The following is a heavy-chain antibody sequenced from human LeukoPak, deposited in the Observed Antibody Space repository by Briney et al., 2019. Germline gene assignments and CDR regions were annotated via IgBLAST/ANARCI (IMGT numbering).Heavy chain of an antibody. J-gene: IGHJ4*02. Sequence: PGGSLRLSCAASGFTFSSFGMHWVRQVPGKGLEWVAVISYDGSNKYYADSVKGRFTISRDNSKNTLYLQMNSLRAEDTAVYYCAKAWEWELLRWGQGTLVTVSS. CDR1: GFTFSSFG. D-gene: IGHD1-26*01. CDR3: AKAWEWELLR. V-gene: IGHV3-30*18. CDR2: ISYDGSNK.